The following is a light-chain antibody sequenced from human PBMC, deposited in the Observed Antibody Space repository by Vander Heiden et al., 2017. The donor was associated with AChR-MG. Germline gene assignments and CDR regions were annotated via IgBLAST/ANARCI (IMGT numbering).Light chain of an antibody. CDR1: NIGSKS. CDR3: QVWDNSSDHAV. CDR2: DDS. Sequence: SYVLTQPPSVSVAPGQTARITCGGNNIGSKSVHWYQQTPGQAPVLVVYDDSDRPSGIPERFSGSNSGNTATLTISRVEAGDEADYYCQVWDNSSDHAVFGGGTQLTVV. V-gene: IGLV3-21*02. J-gene: IGLJ7*01.